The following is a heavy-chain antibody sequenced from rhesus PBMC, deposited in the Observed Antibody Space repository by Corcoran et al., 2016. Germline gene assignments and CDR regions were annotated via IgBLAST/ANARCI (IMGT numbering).Heavy chain of an antibody. CDR2: INSGGGST. CDR1: GFTFSNYG. J-gene: IGHJ4*01. D-gene: IGHD6-43*01. V-gene: IGHV3S5*01. CDR3: AKKAAAADY. Sequence: EVQLVETGGGLVPPGGSLKLSCAASGFTFSNYGMIWVRPAPGKGLEWVSAINSGGGSTYYADSVKGRFTISRDNSKNTLSLQMNSLRAEDTAVYYCAKKAAAADYWGQGVLVTVSS.